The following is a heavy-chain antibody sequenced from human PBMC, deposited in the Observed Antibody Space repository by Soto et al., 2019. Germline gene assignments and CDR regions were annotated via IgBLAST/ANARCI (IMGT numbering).Heavy chain of an antibody. J-gene: IGHJ6*02. D-gene: IGHD3-3*01. CDR3: AKDQPLLRFLEWLPNSAGMDV. CDR2: ISYDGSNK. V-gene: IGHV3-30*18. CDR1: GFTFSSYG. Sequence: QVQLVESGGGVVQPGRSLRLSCAASGFTFSSYGMHWVRQAPGKALEWVAVISYDGSNKYYADSVKGRFTISRDNSKNTLYLQMNSLRAEDTAVYYCAKDQPLLRFLEWLPNSAGMDVWGQGTKFTVSS.